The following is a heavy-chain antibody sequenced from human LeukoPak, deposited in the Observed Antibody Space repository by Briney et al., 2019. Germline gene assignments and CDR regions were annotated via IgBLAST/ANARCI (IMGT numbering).Heavy chain of an antibody. CDR3: ATGNTKEVSSGWYGDHAFDI. D-gene: IGHD6-19*01. CDR1: GYTFTSYA. V-gene: IGHV1-3*01. Sequence: GASVKVSCKASGYTFTSYAMHWVRQAPGQRLEWMGWINAGNGNTKYSQKFQGRATITRDTSASTAYMELSSLRSEDTAVYYCATGNTKEVSSGWYGDHAFDIWGQGTMATVSS. J-gene: IGHJ3*02. CDR2: INAGNGNT.